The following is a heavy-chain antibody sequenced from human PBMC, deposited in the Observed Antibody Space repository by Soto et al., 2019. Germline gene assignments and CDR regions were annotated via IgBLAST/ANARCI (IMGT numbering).Heavy chain of an antibody. D-gene: IGHD3-10*01. CDR3: AKDFMVRGVIMIWPYFDY. J-gene: IGHJ4*02. V-gene: IGHV3-23*01. Sequence: GGSLRLSCAASGFTFSSYAMSWVRQAPGKGLEWVSAISGSGGSTYYADSVKGRFTISRDNSKNTLYLQMNSLRAEDTAVYYCAKDFMVRGVIMIWPYFDYWGQGTLVTVSS. CDR2: ISGSGGST. CDR1: GFTFSSYA.